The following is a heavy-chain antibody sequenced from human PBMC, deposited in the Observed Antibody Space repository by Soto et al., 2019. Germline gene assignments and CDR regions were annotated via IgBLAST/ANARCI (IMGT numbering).Heavy chain of an antibody. CDR3: AKDFIAVAVFGWFDP. V-gene: IGHV3-30*18. D-gene: IGHD6-19*01. J-gene: IGHJ5*02. CDR2: ISYDGSNK. Sequence: QVQLVESGGGVVQPGRSLRLSCAASGFTFSSYGMHWVRQAPGKGLEWVAVISYDGSNKYYADSVKGRFTISRDNSKNTLYLQMNSLRAEDTAVYYCAKDFIAVAVFGWFDPWGQGPLVTVSS. CDR1: GFTFSSYG.